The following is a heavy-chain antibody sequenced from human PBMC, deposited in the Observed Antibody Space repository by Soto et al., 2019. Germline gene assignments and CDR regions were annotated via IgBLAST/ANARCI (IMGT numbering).Heavy chain of an antibody. Sequence: EVQLVESGGGLVQPGGSLRLSCEASGFTLSSYWMSWVRQSAGKGLEWVANIKQDGSDKYYVDSVKGRFTISRDNAKNSLYLQMNSLTAEDSGVYYCVRDLWGLGSLDYWGQGTLVTVSS. CDR3: VRDLWGLGSLDY. CDR2: IKQDGSDK. CDR1: GFTLSSYW. V-gene: IGHV3-7*04. J-gene: IGHJ4*02. D-gene: IGHD3-16*01.